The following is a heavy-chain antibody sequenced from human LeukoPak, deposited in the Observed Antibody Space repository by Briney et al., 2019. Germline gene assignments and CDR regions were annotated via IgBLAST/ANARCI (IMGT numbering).Heavy chain of an antibody. CDR1: GDSINTASDY. J-gene: IGHJ6*03. Sequence: SETLSFTCTVSGDSINTASDYWTWIRQPAGKGLEWIGRIYISGSTDYNPSLKSRVTISIGASKNQFSLRLSSVTAADTAVYYCARLAGVTEYYYYYYMDVWGKGTTVTVSS. CDR3: ARLAGVTEYYYYYYMDV. V-gene: IGHV4-61*02. CDR2: IYISGST. D-gene: IGHD4-11*01.